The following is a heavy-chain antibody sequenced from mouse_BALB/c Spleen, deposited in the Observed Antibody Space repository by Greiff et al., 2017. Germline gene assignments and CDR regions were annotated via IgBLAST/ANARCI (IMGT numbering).Heavy chain of an antibody. Sequence: EVKLMESGAELVKPGASVKLSCTASGFNIKDTYMHWVKQRPEQGLEWIGRIDPANGNTKYDPKFQGKATITADTSSNTAYLQLSSLTSEDTAVYYCARSGWLLRYAMDYWGQGTSVTVSS. V-gene: IGHV14-3*02. J-gene: IGHJ4*01. CDR1: GFNIKDTY. CDR3: ARSGWLLRYAMDY. D-gene: IGHD2-3*01. CDR2: IDPANGNT.